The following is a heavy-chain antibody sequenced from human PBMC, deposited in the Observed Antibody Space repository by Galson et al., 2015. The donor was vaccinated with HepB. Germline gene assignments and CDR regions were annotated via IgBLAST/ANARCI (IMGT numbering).Heavy chain of an antibody. J-gene: IGHJ4*02. Sequence: SLRLSCAASGFTFRSYGMHWVRQSPGTGLEWVATISYDGSNKYYADSVKGRFTISRDNSKKTLYLGMHSLGVEDAALYYCVKVYSAYDQRDHWGQGTLVTVSS. CDR2: ISYDGSNK. D-gene: IGHD5-12*01. CDR3: VKVYSAYDQRDH. V-gene: IGHV3-30*18. CDR1: GFTFRSYG.